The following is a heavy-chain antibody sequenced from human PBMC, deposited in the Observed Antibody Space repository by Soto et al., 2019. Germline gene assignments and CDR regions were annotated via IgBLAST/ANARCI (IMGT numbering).Heavy chain of an antibody. CDR1: GGSFSGYY. Sequence: QVQLQQWGAGLLKPSETLSLTCAVYGGSFSGYYWSWIRQPPGKGLEWIGEINHSGSTNYNPSLKSRVTISVDTSKIQFSLKLSSVTAADTAVYYCARGGRLFHWGQGTLVTVSS. CDR3: ARGGRLFH. V-gene: IGHV4-34*01. J-gene: IGHJ4*02. D-gene: IGHD3-10*01. CDR2: INHSGST.